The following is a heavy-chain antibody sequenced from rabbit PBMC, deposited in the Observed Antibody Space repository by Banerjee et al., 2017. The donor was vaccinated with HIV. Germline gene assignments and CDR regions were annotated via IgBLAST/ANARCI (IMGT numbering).Heavy chain of an antibody. CDR1: GFSFSSNYF. CDR3: ARGDDGDAGYGSLAL. V-gene: IGHV1S45*01. CDR2: IYTGSSGST. J-gene: IGHJ6*01. D-gene: IGHD7-1*01. Sequence: QEQLEESGGDLVKPEGSLTLTCTASGFSFSSNYFICWVRQAPGKGLEWIGCIYTGSSGSTYYASWAKGRFTISKTSSTTVTLQMTSLTAADTATYFCARGDDGDAGYGSLALWGQGTLVTVS.